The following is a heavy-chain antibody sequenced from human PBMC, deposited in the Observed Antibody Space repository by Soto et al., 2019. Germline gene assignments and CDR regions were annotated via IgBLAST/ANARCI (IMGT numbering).Heavy chain of an antibody. CDR2: IYRGGTT. Sequence: VQLVETGGGLIQPGGSLRLSCAASGFSVSNDYMNWVRQDAGKGLEWVAVIYRGGTTYHADSVRGRFTISRDDSENTLFLQMNSLRVEDTAVYYCARATEWNALDIWGQGTVVTVSS. CDR3: ARATEWNALDI. D-gene: IGHD3-3*01. V-gene: IGHV3-53*02. J-gene: IGHJ3*02. CDR1: GFSVSNDY.